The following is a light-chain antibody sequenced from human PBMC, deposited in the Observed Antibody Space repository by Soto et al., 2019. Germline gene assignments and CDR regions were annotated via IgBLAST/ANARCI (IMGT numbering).Light chain of an antibody. Sequence: QSALTQPPSASGSPGQSVTSSCTGTSSDVGGYSYVSWYQQHPGKAPKLMIYEVSKRPSGVPDRFSGSKSGNTASLTVSGLQAEDEADYYCSSYAGSNNVVFGGGTKLTVL. CDR1: SSDVGGYSY. CDR3: SSYAGSNNVV. J-gene: IGLJ2*01. V-gene: IGLV2-8*01. CDR2: EVS.